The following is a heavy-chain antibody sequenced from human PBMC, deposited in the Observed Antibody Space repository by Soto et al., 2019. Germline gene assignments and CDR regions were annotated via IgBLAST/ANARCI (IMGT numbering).Heavy chain of an antibody. CDR1: GGTFSSYA. Sequence: QVQLVQSGAEVKKPGSSVKVSCKASGGTFSSYAISWVRQAPGQGLEWMGGIIPIFGTANYAQKFQGRVTITADKSTSTAYMELSSLRSEDTAVYYCARDRGSSTSCYPRSNCFDPGAREPWSPSPQ. D-gene: IGHD2-2*01. V-gene: IGHV1-69*06. J-gene: IGHJ5*02. CDR2: IIPIFGTA. CDR3: ARDRGSSTSCYPRSNCFDP.